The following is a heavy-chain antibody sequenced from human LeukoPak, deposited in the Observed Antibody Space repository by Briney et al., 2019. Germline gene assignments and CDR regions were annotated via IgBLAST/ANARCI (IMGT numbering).Heavy chain of an antibody. CDR3: ARALPGSSWRSYYFDY. D-gene: IGHD6-13*01. J-gene: IGHJ4*02. CDR2: IIPILGIA. V-gene: IGHV1-69*04. Sequence: SVKVSCKASGGTFSSYAISWVRQAPGQGLEWMGRIIPILGIANYAQKLQGRVTMTTDTSTSTAYMELRSLRSDDTAVYYCARALPGSSWRSYYFDYWGQGTLVTVSS. CDR1: GGTFSSYA.